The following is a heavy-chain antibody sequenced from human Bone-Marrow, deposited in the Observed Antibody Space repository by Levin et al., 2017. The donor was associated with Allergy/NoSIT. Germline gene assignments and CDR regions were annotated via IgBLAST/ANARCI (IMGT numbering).Heavy chain of an antibody. Sequence: ASVKVSCKASGYTFTGYYMHWVRQAPGQGLEWVGRINPNSGCTNYAQKFQGRVTMTRDTSISTAYMELSRLRSDDTAVYYCARVGSSWAIDYWGQGTLVTVSS. V-gene: IGHV1-2*06. J-gene: IGHJ4*02. CDR3: ARVGSSWAIDY. CDR2: INPNSGCT. D-gene: IGHD6-13*01. CDR1: GYTFTGYY.